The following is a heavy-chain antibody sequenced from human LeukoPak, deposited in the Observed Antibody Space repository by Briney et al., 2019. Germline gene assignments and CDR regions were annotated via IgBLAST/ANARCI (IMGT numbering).Heavy chain of an antibody. CDR1: GGSISSFY. CDR3: VTGRYSYGWYDH. V-gene: IGHV4-59*13. D-gene: IGHD1-26*01. CDR2: MYYGGSP. J-gene: IGHJ5*02. Sequence: PSETLSLTCTVSGGSISSFYWSWIRQPPGKGLEWIGYMYYGGSPNYNPSLKSRVITSLDTSKKQFSLKLNSVTTADTAVYYCVTGRYSYGWYDHRGQGILVIVSS.